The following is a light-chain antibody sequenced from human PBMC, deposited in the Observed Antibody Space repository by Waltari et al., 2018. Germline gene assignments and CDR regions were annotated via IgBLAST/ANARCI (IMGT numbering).Light chain of an antibody. J-gene: IGKJ4*01. Sequence: EIVMTQSPASLSVSQGERVTLYCRASQSIHDNLAWYQQKPGLAPRLLIFGASTRATGIPARFRGSGSGAEFTLTITSLQSEDCAVYYCQQYNVWPPLTFGGGTKVEIK. CDR1: QSIHDN. CDR2: GAS. CDR3: QQYNVWPPLT. V-gene: IGKV3-15*01.